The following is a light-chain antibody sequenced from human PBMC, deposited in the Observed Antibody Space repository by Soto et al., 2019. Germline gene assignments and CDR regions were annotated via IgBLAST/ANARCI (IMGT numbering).Light chain of an antibody. CDR1: SSDVGYHNY. CDR2: EVS. CDR3: SSYTARTTWV. V-gene: IGLV2-14*03. Sequence: QSALTQPASVSGSPGQSITISCTGTSSDVGYHNYVSWYQQHPGKAPKLMIYEVSNRPSGVSTRFSGSKSGTTASLTISGLQAEDEADYYCSSYTARTTWVFGGGTKRTVL. J-gene: IGLJ3*02.